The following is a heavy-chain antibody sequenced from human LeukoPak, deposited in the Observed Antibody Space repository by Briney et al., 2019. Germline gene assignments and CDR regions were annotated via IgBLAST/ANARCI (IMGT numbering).Heavy chain of an antibody. CDR1: GGSISSYY. V-gene: IGHV4-59*01. CDR3: AREDCSSTSCYCLN. CDR2: IYYSGST. Sequence: SETLSLTCTVSGGSISSYYWSWIRQPPGKGLEWIGYIYYSGSTNYNPSLKSRVTISVDTSKNQFSLKLSSVTAADTAVHYCAREDCSSTSCYCLNWGQGTLVTVSS. J-gene: IGHJ4*02. D-gene: IGHD2-2*01.